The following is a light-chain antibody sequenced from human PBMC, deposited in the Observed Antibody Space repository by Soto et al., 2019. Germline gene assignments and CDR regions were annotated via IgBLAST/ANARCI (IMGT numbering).Light chain of an antibody. CDR2: KAS. CDR1: QTISSW. V-gene: IGKV1-5*03. CDR3: HSRA. Sequence: DIQITQSPSTLTGSVGDRLTITCRASQTISSWSAWYQQKPGKAPKLLIYKASTLKSGVPSRFSGSGSGTEFTLTISSLQPDDFATYFCHSRAFGQGTRLEI. J-gene: IGKJ5*01.